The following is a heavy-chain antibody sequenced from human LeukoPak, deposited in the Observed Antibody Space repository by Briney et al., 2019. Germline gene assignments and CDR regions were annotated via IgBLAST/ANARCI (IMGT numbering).Heavy chain of an antibody. J-gene: IGHJ4*02. Sequence: GGSLRLSCAASGFTFSSYSMNWVRQAPGKGLEWVSSISSSSSYIYYADSVKGRFTISRDNAKNSLYLQMNSLRAEDTAVYYCARALGYCSSTSCYGPLDYWGQGTLVTVSS. CDR1: GFTFSSYS. CDR3: ARALGYCSSTSCYGPLDY. CDR2: ISSSSSYI. D-gene: IGHD2-2*01. V-gene: IGHV3-21*01.